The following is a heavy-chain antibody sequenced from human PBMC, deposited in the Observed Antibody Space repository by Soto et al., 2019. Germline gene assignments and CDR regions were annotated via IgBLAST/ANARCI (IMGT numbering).Heavy chain of an antibody. CDR3: ARGRTVRNYADDSSDYFYFFDY. CDR1: GDSISTFY. J-gene: IGHJ4*02. D-gene: IGHD3-22*01. CDR2: VYYTGST. V-gene: IGHV4-59*01. Sequence: SETLSLTCTVSGDSISTFYWGWMRQSPGKELEWIGYVYYTGSTNYNPSLKSRVTISVDRSKNQFSLKLTSAHAADTAVYYCARGRTVRNYADDSSDYFYFFDYWGQGTQIT.